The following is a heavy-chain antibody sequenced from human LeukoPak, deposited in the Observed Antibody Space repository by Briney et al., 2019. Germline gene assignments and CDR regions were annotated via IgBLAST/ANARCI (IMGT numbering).Heavy chain of an antibody. D-gene: IGHD5-18*01. Sequence: SETLSLTCTVSGGSISNYYWNWIRQPAGKGLEWIGRIYTSGSTDYNPSLKSRVTMLVDTSKNHLSLKLSSVTAADTAVYYCTREASGYSYGYEEHWGQGTLVTVSS. CDR2: IYTSGST. V-gene: IGHV4-4*07. CDR3: TREASGYSYGYEEH. CDR1: GGSISNYY. J-gene: IGHJ1*01.